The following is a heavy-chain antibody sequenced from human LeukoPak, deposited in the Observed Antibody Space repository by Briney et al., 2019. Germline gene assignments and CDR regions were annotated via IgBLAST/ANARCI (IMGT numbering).Heavy chain of an antibody. D-gene: IGHD4-23*01. CDR3: AREPYGGGFDY. V-gene: IGHV4-59*12. J-gene: IGHJ4*02. CDR2: IYYSGST. Sequence: PSETLSLTCTVSGGSISSYYWSWIRQPPGKGLEWIGYIYYSGSTNYNPSLKSRVTISVDTSKNQFSLKLSSVTAADTAVYYCAREPYGGGFDYWGQGTLVTVSS. CDR1: GGSISSYY.